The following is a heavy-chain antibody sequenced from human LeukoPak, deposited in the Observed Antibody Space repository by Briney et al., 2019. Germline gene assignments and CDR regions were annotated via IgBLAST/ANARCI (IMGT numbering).Heavy chain of an antibody. CDR1: GFTFGDYA. CDR3: TRESPRAVADPVIDC. CDR2: IRSKAYGGTT. V-gene: IGHV3-49*04. J-gene: IGHJ4*02. D-gene: IGHD6-19*01. Sequence: PGGSLRLSCTASGFTFGDYAMSWVRQAPGKGLEWVGFIRSKAYGGTTEYAASVKGRFTISRDDSKSIAYLQMNSLKTEDTAVYYCTRESPRAVADPVIDCWGQGTLVTVSS.